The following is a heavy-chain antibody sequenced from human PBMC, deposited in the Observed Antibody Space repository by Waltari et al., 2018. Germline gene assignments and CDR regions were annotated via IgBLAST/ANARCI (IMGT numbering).Heavy chain of an antibody. Sequence: QLQLQESGPGLVKPSETLSLTCTVSGASISSGDYYWGWIRQPPGKGLEWIGSIYYSGKTYYNPSSKGRVTLSVDTSKNQFSLRLNSVTAADTAVYYCTRPSGTTPCCGVEYWGPGNLVTVSS. J-gene: IGHJ4*02. D-gene: IGHD1-7*01. CDR1: GASISSGDYY. CDR2: IYYSGKT. V-gene: IGHV4-39*01. CDR3: TRPSGTTPCCGVEY.